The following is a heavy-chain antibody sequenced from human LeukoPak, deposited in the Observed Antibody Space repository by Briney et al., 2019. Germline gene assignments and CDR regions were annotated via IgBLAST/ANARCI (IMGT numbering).Heavy chain of an antibody. J-gene: IGHJ4*02. CDR2: LSSSGGDT. Sequence: GGSLRLSCAASGFTFSNYAMSWVRQAPAKGLEWVSALSSSGGDTFYADSVKGRFTISRDTSKNTPYLQMYSLRAEDTAVYYCAKGGTGTNMIFDYWGQGTLVTVSS. CDR1: GFTFSNYA. CDR3: AKGGTGTNMIFDY. D-gene: IGHD1-1*01. V-gene: IGHV3-23*01.